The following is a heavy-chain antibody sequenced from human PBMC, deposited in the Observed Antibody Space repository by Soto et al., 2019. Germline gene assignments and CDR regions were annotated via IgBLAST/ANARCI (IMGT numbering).Heavy chain of an antibody. D-gene: IGHD6-19*01. CDR3: AKDRVSAHNSGWPQGH. J-gene: IGHJ4*02. CDR1: GFTFSGYG. V-gene: IGHV3-30*18. CDR2: ISNDGRTK. Sequence: HPGGSLRLSCAASGFTFSGYGMHWVRQAPGKGLEWVAAISNDGRTKYYADSVKGRFTISRDNSKGTLDLQMNSLRVEDTAIYYCAKDRVSAHNSGWPQGHWGQGTLVTVSS.